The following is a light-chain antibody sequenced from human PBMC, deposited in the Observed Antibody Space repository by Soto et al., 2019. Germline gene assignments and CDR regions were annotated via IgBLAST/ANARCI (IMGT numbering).Light chain of an antibody. CDR2: DAN. J-gene: IGLJ2*01. CDR1: SSDIGAYNF. CDR3: TSWTTSTTMI. Sequence: SVLTQPASVSGSPGQAITISCTGTSSDIGAYNFVSWYQQHPGKAPKLMLYDANIRPSGVSNRFSGSKSGNTASLTISGLQAEDEADYYCTSWTTSTTMIFGGGTKVTVL. V-gene: IGLV2-14*03.